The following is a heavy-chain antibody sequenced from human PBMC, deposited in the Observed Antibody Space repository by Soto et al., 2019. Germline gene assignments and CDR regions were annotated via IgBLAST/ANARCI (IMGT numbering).Heavy chain of an antibody. CDR2: IYHSGST. V-gene: IGHV4-38-2*01. CDR3: ARGISVVVPYKNWFDP. CDR1: GYSISSGYY. J-gene: IGHJ5*02. Sequence: SETLSLTCAVSGYSISSGYYWGWIRQPPGKGLEWIGSIYHSGSTYYNPSLKSRVTISVDTSKNQFSLKLSSVTAADTAVYYCARGISVVVPYKNWFDPWGQGTLVTVSS. D-gene: IGHD2-2*01.